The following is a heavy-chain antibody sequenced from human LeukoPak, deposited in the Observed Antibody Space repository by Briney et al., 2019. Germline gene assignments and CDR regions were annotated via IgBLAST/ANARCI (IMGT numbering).Heavy chain of an antibody. CDR3: AKDYGHRPIFDY. Sequence: GGSLRLSCAASGFAFSSYAMTWVRQTPGKGLEWVSAISGSGGSIYYADSVKGRFTISRDNSKNTLYLQMNSLRAEDTAVYYCAKDYGHRPIFDYWGQGTLVTVSS. V-gene: IGHV3-23*01. D-gene: IGHD3-10*01. CDR2: ISGSGGSI. CDR1: GFAFSSYA. J-gene: IGHJ4*02.